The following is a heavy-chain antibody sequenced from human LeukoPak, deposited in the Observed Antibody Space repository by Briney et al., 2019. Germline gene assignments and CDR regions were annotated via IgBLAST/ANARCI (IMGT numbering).Heavy chain of an antibody. CDR1: GFTFSSYE. Sequence: GGSLGLSCAASGFTFSSYELNWVRQSPGKGLEWISYISSSGSILYYADSVKGRFTISRDDAKNSLYLQMNSLRAEDTAVCYCARSRPGTDFDYWGQGTLVTVSS. J-gene: IGHJ4*02. V-gene: IGHV3-48*03. CDR2: ISSSGSIL. D-gene: IGHD2-8*02. CDR3: ARSRPGTDFDY.